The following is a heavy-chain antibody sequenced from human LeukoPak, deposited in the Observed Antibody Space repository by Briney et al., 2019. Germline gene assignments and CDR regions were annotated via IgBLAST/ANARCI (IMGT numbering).Heavy chain of an antibody. V-gene: IGHV3-23*01. CDR1: GFTFSSYG. CDR2: ISGSGGIT. CDR3: AKVATYHYFYMDV. Sequence: PGGSLRLSCAASGFTFSSYGMNWVRQAPGKGLEWVSGISGSGGITYYADSVKGRFIISRDSSKNALFLQMNSLTAEDTAVYYCAKVATYHYFYMDVWGTGTTVTVSS. J-gene: IGHJ6*03.